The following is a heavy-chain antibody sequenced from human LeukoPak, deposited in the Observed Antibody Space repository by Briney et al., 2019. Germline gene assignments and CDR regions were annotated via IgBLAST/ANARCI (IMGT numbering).Heavy chain of an antibody. V-gene: IGHV1-69*04. D-gene: IGHD6-19*01. CDR1: GGTFSSYA. CDR2: IIPILSIA. Sequence: SVKVSCKASGGTFSSYAISWVRQAPGQGLEWMGRIIPILSIANYAQKFQGRVTITADKSTSTAYMELSSLRSEDTAVYYCARDPSVAGNYFDYWGQGTLVTVSS. J-gene: IGHJ4*02. CDR3: ARDPSVAGNYFDY.